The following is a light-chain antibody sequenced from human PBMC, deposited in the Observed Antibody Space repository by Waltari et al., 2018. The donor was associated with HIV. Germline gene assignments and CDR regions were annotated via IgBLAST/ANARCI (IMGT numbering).Light chain of an antibody. Sequence: EIVMTQSPVTLSVSPGERATLSCRASQSVSSNLAWYQQKPGQAPRLLIYGASIRATGIPARFSGSGSGTEFTLTISILQSEDFAVYYCQQYNNWPPWTFGQGTKVEIK. CDR3: QQYNNWPPWT. J-gene: IGKJ1*01. CDR2: GAS. V-gene: IGKV3D-15*03. CDR1: QSVSSN.